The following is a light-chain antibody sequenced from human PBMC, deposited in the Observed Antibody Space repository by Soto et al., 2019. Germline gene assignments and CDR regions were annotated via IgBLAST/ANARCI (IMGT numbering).Light chain of an antibody. CDR1: NSDIGTYNY. Sequence: QSALTQPASVSGSPGQSITISCTGSNSDIGTYNYVSWYQQHPGKAPKLIIYEVTNRPSGVSTRFSGSKSANTASLTISGLQPEDEASYYCASYTRVDSWVFGGGTKLTVL. J-gene: IGLJ3*02. CDR2: EVT. CDR3: ASYTRVDSWV. V-gene: IGLV2-14*01.